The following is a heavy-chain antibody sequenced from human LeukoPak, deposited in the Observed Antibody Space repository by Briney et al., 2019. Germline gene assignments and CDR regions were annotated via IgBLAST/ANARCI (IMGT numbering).Heavy chain of an antibody. CDR1: GFTFSSYA. V-gene: IGHV3-64*01. J-gene: IGHJ3*02. Sequence: PGGSLRLSCAASGFTFSSYAMHWVRQDPGKGLEYGSAISSNGGSTYYTNSVKGRFTISRDNSNHTRYLQIGSLRAEHMAVYYCAREAYCSGGGWYAGVFVIWGQGEMWTASS. CDR2: ISSNGGST. CDR3: AREAYCSGGGWYAGVFVI. D-gene: IGHD2-15*01.